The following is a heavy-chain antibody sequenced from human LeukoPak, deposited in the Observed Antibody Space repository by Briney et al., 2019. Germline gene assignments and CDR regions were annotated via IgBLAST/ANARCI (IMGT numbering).Heavy chain of an antibody. CDR1: GYTLTSYV. J-gene: IGHJ6*02. CDR2: ISAYNGNT. V-gene: IGHV1-18*01. CDR3: ARDSSAGSLYYYYYGMDV. Sequence: ASVKVSCKASGYTLTSYVISWVRQAPGQGLEWMGWISAYNGNTNYAQKLQGRVTMTTDTSTSTAYMELRSLRSDDTAVYYCARDSSAGSLYYYYYGMDVWGQGTTVTVSS. D-gene: IGHD6-13*01.